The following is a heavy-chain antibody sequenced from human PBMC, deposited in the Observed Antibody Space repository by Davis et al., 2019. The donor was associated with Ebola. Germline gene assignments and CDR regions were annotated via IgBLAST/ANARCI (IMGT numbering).Heavy chain of an antibody. J-gene: IGHJ6*02. CDR2: IIHILGIA. V-gene: IGHV1-69*04. CDR3: ARDTKSGYDAGFYYYYYGMDV. Sequence: SVKVSCKASGYTFTSYGISWVRQAPGQGLEWMGRIIHILGIANYAQKFQGRVTITADKSTSTAYMELSSLRSEDTAVYYCARDTKSGYDAGFYYYYYGMDVWGQGTTVTVSS. D-gene: IGHD5-12*01. CDR1: GYTFTSYG.